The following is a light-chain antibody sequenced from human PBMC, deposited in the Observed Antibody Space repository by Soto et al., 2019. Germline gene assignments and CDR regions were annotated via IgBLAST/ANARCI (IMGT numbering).Light chain of an antibody. Sequence: QSVLTQPASVSGSPGQTVTISCTGSNTNIGAGYCVPWYQQLPGKAPKLLIYADTNRPSGVPYRFSGSKSGNSASLTISGLQAEDEADYYCRSYDSSRSAWVFGGGTKLTVL. J-gene: IGLJ3*02. CDR1: NTNIGAGYC. CDR3: RSYDSSRSAWV. CDR2: ADT. V-gene: IGLV1-40*01.